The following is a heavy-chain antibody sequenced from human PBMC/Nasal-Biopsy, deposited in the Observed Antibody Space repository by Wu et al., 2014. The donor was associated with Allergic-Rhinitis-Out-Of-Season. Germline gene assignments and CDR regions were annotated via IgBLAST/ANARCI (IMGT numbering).Heavy chain of an antibody. CDR3: ARQFSGTYYYYYMDV. Sequence: TLSLTCTVSGGSISTYYWGWIRQPPGKGLEWIGYIYYTGSTNYNPSLKSRVTISVDTSKNQFSLRLNSVTAADTADYFCARQFSGTYYYYYMDVWGKGTTVTVSS. J-gene: IGHJ6*03. V-gene: IGHV4-59*08. D-gene: IGHD1-26*01. CDR2: IYYTGST. CDR1: GGSISTYY.